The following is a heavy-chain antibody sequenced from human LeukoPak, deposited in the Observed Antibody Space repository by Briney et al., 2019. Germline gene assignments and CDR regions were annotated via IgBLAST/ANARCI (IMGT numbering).Heavy chain of an antibody. Sequence: GGSLRLSCAASGFTFSSYEMNWVRQAPGKGLEWVSYISSSSSTIYYADSVKGRFTISRDNAKNSLYLQMNSLRAEDTAVYYCVRDRGYTYGWYFDYWGQGTLVTVSS. D-gene: IGHD5-18*01. CDR2: ISSSSSTI. V-gene: IGHV3-48*01. CDR1: GFTFSSYE. J-gene: IGHJ4*02. CDR3: VRDRGYTYGWYFDY.